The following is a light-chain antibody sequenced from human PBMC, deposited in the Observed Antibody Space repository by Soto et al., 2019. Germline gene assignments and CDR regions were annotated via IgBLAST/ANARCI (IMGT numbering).Light chain of an antibody. J-gene: IGLJ2*01. CDR3: CSYAGSYTLV. V-gene: IGLV2-11*01. CDR1: SSDVGGYNY. CDR2: DVS. Sequence: QSALTQPRSVSGSPGQSGTISYTGTSSDVGGYNYVSWYQQHPGKAPKFMIYDVSKRPSGVPDRFSGSKSGNTASLTISGLQAEDEADYYCCSYAGSYTLVFGGGTKLTVL.